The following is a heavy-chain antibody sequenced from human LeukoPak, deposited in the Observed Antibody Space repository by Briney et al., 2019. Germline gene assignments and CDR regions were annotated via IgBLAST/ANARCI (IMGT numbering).Heavy chain of an antibody. V-gene: IGHV3-30-3*01. D-gene: IGHD6-13*01. CDR2: ISYDGSNK. J-gene: IGHJ6*02. Sequence: GGSLRLSCAASGFTFSSYAMHWVRQAPGKGLEWVAVISYDGSNKYYADSVKGRFTISRDNSKNTLYLQMNSLRAEDTAVYYCARDRISSSWSYYYYYYGMDVWGQGTTVTVSS. CDR1: GFTFSSYA. CDR3: ARDRISSSWSYYYYYYGMDV.